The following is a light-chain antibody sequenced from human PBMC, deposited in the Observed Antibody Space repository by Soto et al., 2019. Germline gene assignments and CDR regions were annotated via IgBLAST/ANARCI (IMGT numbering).Light chain of an antibody. CDR1: QIVSSTY. J-gene: IGKJ1*01. V-gene: IGKV3-20*01. CDR3: QQYGGSRWT. Sequence: EIVLTQSPGTLSLSPGERATLSCRSSQIVSSTYLAWYQQKPGQSPRLIIYGASNRSTGIQDRFSFIGSGTDFTLTISRLEPEDFAVYYWQQYGGSRWTFGKGTRVDIK. CDR2: GAS.